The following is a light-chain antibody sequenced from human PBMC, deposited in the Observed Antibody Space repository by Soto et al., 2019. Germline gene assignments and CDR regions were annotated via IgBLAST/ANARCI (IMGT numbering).Light chain of an antibody. J-gene: IGKJ2*01. Sequence: EIVMTQSPDTLSVSPGERATLSCRASQSVNSNLAWYQQKPGQTPRLLIYGASSRAIGIPARFSGSGSGTEFTLTISSLQSEDFAVYYCQQYHSWPPMYTFGQGTKLDIK. CDR1: QSVNSN. CDR2: GAS. CDR3: QQYHSWPPMYT. V-gene: IGKV3-15*01.